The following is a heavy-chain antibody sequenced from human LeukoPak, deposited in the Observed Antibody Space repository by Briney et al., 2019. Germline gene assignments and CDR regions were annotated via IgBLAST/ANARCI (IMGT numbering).Heavy chain of an antibody. CDR1: GYSFSTHW. CDR2: INPNGGFT. CDR3: ARGRLGYCSGGSCSDFDY. J-gene: IGHJ4*02. D-gene: IGHD2-15*01. V-gene: IGHV1-46*01. Sequence: ASVKVSCKASGYSFSTHWMHWVRQAPGQGLEWMGIINPNGGFTSYAQNLQGRVTVTRDLSTSTVYMELRSLSSDDTAVYYCARGRLGYCSGGSCSDFDYWGQGTLVSVSS.